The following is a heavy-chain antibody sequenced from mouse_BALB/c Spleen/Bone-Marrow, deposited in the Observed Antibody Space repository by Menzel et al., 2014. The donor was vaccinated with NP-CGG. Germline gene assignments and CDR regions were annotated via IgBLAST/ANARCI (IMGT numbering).Heavy chain of an antibody. V-gene: IGHV1S81*02. CDR2: INPSNGRT. CDR3: ARLIYGSSYIVDL. J-gene: IGHJ4*01. D-gene: IGHD1-1*01. Sequence: VQLQESGAELVKPGASVKLSCKASGYTFTGYWMHWVKQRPGQGLEWIGEINPSNGRTNYNEKFKSMATLTVDKSSSTAYMQLSSLTSEDSAVFYCARLIYGSSYIVDLGGQGTSVTVSP. CDR1: GYTFTGYW.